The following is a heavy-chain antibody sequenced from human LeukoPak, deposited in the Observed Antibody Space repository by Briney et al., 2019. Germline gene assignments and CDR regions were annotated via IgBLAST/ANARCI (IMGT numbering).Heavy chain of an antibody. V-gene: IGHV4-59*01. D-gene: IGHD3-22*01. CDR3: AREGTLDSSGYYLGY. CDR1: GGSISSYY. J-gene: IGHJ4*02. CDR2: IYYNGNT. Sequence: SETLSPTCTVSGGSISSYYWSWIRQPPGKGLEWIGYIYYNGNTNYNPSLKSRVTISVDTSKNQFSLKLSSVTAADTAVYYCAREGTLDSSGYYLGYWGQGTLVTVSS.